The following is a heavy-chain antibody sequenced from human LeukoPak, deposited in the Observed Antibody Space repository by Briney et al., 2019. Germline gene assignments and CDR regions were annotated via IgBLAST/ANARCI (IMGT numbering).Heavy chain of an antibody. D-gene: IGHD3-10*01. Sequence: GGSLRLSCAASGFTFSSYGMHWVRQAPGKGLEWVAVISYDGSNKYYADSVKGRFTISRDNSKNTLYLQMNSLRAEGTAVYYCAKDVLKALFGEFLPFDPWGQGTLVTVSS. J-gene: IGHJ5*02. CDR2: ISYDGSNK. V-gene: IGHV3-30*18. CDR3: AKDVLKALFGEFLPFDP. CDR1: GFTFSSYG.